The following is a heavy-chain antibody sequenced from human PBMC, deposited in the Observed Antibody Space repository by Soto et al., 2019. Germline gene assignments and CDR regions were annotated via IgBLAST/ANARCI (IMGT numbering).Heavy chain of an antibody. CDR1: GFTFSSYA. D-gene: IGHD3-10*01. J-gene: IGHJ5*02. Sequence: GGSLRLSCAASGFTFSSYAMSWVRQAPGKGLEWVSAISGSGGSTYYADSVKGRFTISRDNSKNTLYLQMNSLRAEDTAVYDCAKDLLGGSGSLLNWFDPWGQGTLVTVSS. CDR2: ISGSGGST. V-gene: IGHV3-23*01. CDR3: AKDLLGGSGSLLNWFDP.